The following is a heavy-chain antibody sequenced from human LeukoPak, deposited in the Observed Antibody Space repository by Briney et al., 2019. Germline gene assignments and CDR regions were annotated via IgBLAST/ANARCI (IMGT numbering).Heavy chain of an antibody. Sequence: SLRLSCAASGFTFSSYAMSWVRQAPGKGLEWVSAISGNTYSTYYADSVKGRFTISRDNSKNTLYLQMNSLSAEDTAVYYCAKETVAAPPIDYWGQGTLVSVSS. CDR2: ISGNTYST. D-gene: IGHD6-19*01. CDR1: GFTFSSYA. CDR3: AKETVAAPPIDY. V-gene: IGHV3-23*01. J-gene: IGHJ4*02.